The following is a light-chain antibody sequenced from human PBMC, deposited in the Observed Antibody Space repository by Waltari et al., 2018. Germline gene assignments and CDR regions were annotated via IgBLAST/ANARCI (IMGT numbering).Light chain of an antibody. Sequence: QSVLTQPPSASGTPGQRATISCSGSYSNTGRTVVNWYQQLPGKAPKLLIYRSDRRPSGVPVRFSGSKSGSSASLAIDGLHSEDEADYYCASWDDSLNGHWVFGGGTKVTVL. CDR1: YSNTGRTV. V-gene: IGLV1-44*01. J-gene: IGLJ3*02. CDR2: RSD. CDR3: ASWDDSLNGHWV.